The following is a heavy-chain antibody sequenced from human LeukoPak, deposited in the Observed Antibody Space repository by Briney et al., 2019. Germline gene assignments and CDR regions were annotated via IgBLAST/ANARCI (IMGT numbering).Heavy chain of an antibody. D-gene: IGHD2-8*01. CDR3: ATYHAGRGGSGY. CDR1: GASITSGAYH. J-gene: IGHJ4*02. V-gene: IGHV4-30-4*01. CDR2: SGNT. Sequence: SSETLSLTCTVSGASITSGAYHWSWIRQSPGKGLEWIGYSGNTGNNPSLKSRVAISVDTSKNQMSLRLTSGTTADTAIYFCATYHAGRGGSGYWGQGTLVTVSS.